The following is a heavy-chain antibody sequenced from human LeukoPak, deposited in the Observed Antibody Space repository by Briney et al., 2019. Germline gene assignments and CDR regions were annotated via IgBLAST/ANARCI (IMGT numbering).Heavy chain of an antibody. Sequence: SETLSLTCTVSGDSISSSSYYWGWIRQPPGKGLECVGRIFYSGITYYTPSLKSRVTMSVDTSKNQFSLKLSSVTAADTAVYFCARLYGSGYHYYGMDVWGQGATVTVSS. CDR3: ARLYGSGYHYYGMDV. V-gene: IGHV4-39*01. J-gene: IGHJ6*02. CDR1: GDSISSSSYY. CDR2: IFYSGIT. D-gene: IGHD3-22*01.